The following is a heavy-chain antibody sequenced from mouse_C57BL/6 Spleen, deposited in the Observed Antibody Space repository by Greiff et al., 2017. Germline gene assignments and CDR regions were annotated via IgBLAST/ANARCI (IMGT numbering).Heavy chain of an antibody. Sequence: QVQLQQPGAELVMPGASVKLSCKASGYTFTSYWMHWVKQRPGQGLEWIGEIGPSDSYTNYNQKFKGKSTLTVDKSSSTAYMQLSSLKSEDSAVYYCARGHYYGSSFYFDYWGQGTTLTVSS. D-gene: IGHD1-1*01. CDR2: IGPSDSYT. J-gene: IGHJ2*01. CDR1: GYTFTSYW. V-gene: IGHV1-69*01. CDR3: ARGHYYGSSFYFDY.